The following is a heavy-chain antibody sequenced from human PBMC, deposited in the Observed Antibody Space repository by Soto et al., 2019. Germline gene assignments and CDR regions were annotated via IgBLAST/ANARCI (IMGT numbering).Heavy chain of an antibody. J-gene: IGHJ6*02. Sequence: QVQLVQSGAEVKKPGASVKVACKASGYTLSTYGITWVRQAPGQGLEWMGWISAYNVNTNNAQKFQGRVTVTRDTSTNIAYMELRSRRSDGTAVYYCAINDVQGYHHGMDVWGQGTTVTVSS. V-gene: IGHV1-18*01. CDR2: ISAYNVNT. D-gene: IGHD1-1*01. CDR1: GYTLSTYG. CDR3: AINDVQGYHHGMDV.